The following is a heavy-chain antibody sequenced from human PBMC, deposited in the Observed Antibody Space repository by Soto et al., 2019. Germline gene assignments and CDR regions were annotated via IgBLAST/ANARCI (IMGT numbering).Heavy chain of an antibody. CDR1: GFTFDDYA. Sequence: EVQLVESGGGLVQPGRSLRLSCAASGFTFDDYAMHWVRQAPGKGLEWVSGISWNSGSIGYADSVKGRFTISRDNAKNSLYLQMNSLRAEDTALYYCAKERGWCAIDYWGQGTLVTVSS. CDR3: AKERGWCAIDY. V-gene: IGHV3-9*01. J-gene: IGHJ4*02. CDR2: ISWNSGSI. D-gene: IGHD6-19*01.